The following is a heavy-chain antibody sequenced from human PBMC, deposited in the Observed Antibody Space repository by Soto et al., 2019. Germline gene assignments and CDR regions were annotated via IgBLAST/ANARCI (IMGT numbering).Heavy chain of an antibody. CDR3: TTDLSLIWFGELYYGMDV. J-gene: IGHJ6*02. V-gene: IGHV3-15*01. D-gene: IGHD3-10*01. CDR1: GFTFSNAW. Sequence: GGSLRLSCAASGFTFSNAWMSWVRQAPGKGLEWVGRIKSKTDGGTTDYAAPVKGRFTISRDDSKNTLYLQMNSLKTEDTAVYYCTTDLSLIWFGELYYGMDVWGQGTTVTVSS. CDR2: IKSKTDGGTT.